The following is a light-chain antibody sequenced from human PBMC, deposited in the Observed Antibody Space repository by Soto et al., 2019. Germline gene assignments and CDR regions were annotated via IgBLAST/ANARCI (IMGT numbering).Light chain of an antibody. Sequence: EIVMTQSPATLSVSPGERATLSCRASQSVSSNLAWYQQRPGQAPRLLIYAGSTRATGIPARFSGSRSGTEFNLTISSLQSEDFAVYYCQQYNKWPPTFGPGTKVDIK. CDR1: QSVSSN. J-gene: IGKJ3*01. CDR3: QQYNKWPPT. CDR2: AGS. V-gene: IGKV3-15*01.